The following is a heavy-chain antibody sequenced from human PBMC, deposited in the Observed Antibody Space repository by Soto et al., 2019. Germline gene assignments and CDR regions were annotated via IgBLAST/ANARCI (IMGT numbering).Heavy chain of an antibody. CDR2: INPDGSIT. V-gene: IGHV3-74*01. J-gene: IGHJ4*02. CDR1: GFTFSSSW. Sequence: EVQLVESGGGLVQPGGSLRLSCAASGFTFSSSWMHWVRQAPGKGLVWVSRINPDGSITTNVDSVQGRFTISRDNAKNTLYLQMNSLGADDMAVYYCVREVLGPDGYWGQGTLVTVSS. D-gene: IGHD1-26*01. CDR3: VREVLGPDGY.